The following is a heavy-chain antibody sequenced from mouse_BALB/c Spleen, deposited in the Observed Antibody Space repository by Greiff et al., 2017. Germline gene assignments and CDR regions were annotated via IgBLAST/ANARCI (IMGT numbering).Heavy chain of an antibody. CDR3: ARSGYDGYYWYFDV. J-gene: IGHJ1*01. CDR1: GYAFTSYN. D-gene: IGHD2-3*01. V-gene: IGHV1S135*01. CDR2: IDPYNGGT. Sequence: VQLKESGPELVKPGASVKVSCKASGYAFTSYNMYWVKQSHGKSLEWIGYIDPYNGGTSYNQKFKGKATLTVDKSSSTAYMHLNSLTSEDSAVYYCARSGYDGYYWYFDVWGAGTTVTVSS.